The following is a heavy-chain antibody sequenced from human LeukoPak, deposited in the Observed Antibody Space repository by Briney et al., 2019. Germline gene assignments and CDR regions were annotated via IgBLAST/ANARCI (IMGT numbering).Heavy chain of an antibody. V-gene: IGHV3-23*01. CDR2: ISGSGGST. J-gene: IGHJ4*02. CDR1: GFTFSSYA. Sequence: GGSLRLSCAAFGFTFSSYAMSWVRQAPGKGLEWVSAISGSGGSTYYADSVKGRFTISRDNSKNTLYLQMNSLRAEDTAVYYCAKDHDYDSSGYPPSGDYWGQGTLVTVSS. CDR3: AKDHDYDSSGYPPSGDY. D-gene: IGHD3-22*01.